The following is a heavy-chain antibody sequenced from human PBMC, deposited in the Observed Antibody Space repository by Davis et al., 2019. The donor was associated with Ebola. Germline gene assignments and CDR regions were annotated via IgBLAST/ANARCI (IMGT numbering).Heavy chain of an antibody. D-gene: IGHD1-26*01. CDR2: INPSGGST. CDR1: GYTFTGYY. J-gene: IGHJ5*02. CDR3: ARVYAAGANWFDP. Sequence: ASVPVSCKASGYTFTGYYMHWVRQAPGQGLEWMGIINPSGGSTSYAQKFQGRVTMTRDTSISTAYMELSRLRSDDTAVYYCARVYAAGANWFDPWGQGTLVTVSS. V-gene: IGHV1-2*02.